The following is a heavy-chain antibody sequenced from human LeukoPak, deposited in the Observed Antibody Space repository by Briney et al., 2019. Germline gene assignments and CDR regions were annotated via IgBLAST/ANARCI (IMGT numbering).Heavy chain of an antibody. Sequence: GGSLRLSCAASGFTFSNYAMNWVRQSPGKGLEWVSGISGGGGSTHYADSVNGRFTISRDNSKNTLYLQMNSLRAEDTAVYYCAKDVVVVPTGPDYWGQGTLVTVSS. CDR3: AKDVVVVPTGPDY. CDR2: ISGGGGST. V-gene: IGHV3-23*01. J-gene: IGHJ4*02. D-gene: IGHD2-2*01. CDR1: GFTFSNYA.